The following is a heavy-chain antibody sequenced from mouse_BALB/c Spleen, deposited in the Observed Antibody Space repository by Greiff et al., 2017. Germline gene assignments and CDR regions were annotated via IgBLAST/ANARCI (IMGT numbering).Heavy chain of an antibody. J-gene: IGHJ2*01. CDR2: IWAGGST. D-gene: IGHD2-14*01. Sequence: VKLVESGPGLVAPSQSLSITCTVSGFSLTSYGVHWVRQPPGKGLEWLGVIWAGGSTNYNSALMSRLSISKDNSKSQVFLKMNSLQTDDTAMYYCARDQDYRGGVLFDYWGQGTTLTVSS. V-gene: IGHV2-9*02. CDR1: GFSLTSYG. CDR3: ARDQDYRGGVLFDY.